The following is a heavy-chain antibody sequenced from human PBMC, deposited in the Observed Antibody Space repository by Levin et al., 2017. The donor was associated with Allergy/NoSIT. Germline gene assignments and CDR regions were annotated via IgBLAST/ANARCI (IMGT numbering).Heavy chain of an antibody. D-gene: IGHD2-2*01. CDR2: TYYSGST. Sequence: SETLSLTCTVSGGSISSGGYYWSWIRQHPGKGLEWIGYTYYSGSTYYNPSLKSRVTISVDTSKNQFSLKLSSVTAADTAVYYCARETIGEYQLPPVSDWGQGTLVTVSA. V-gene: IGHV4-31*03. J-gene: IGHJ4*02. CDR1: GGSISSGGYY. CDR3: ARETIGEYQLPPVSD.